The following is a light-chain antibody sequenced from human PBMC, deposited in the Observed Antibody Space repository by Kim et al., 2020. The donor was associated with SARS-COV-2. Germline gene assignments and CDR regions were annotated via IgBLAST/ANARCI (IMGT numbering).Light chain of an antibody. Sequence: LSPGDSATRSCSASQRVVASYLAWYQQKPGQAPKLLIDGASSRATGIPDRFSGSGSGTDFTLTISRLEPEDFAVYYCLQYISSPRSFGQGSKLEI. CDR1: QRVVASY. V-gene: IGKV3-20*01. CDR3: LQYISSPRS. CDR2: GAS. J-gene: IGKJ2*03.